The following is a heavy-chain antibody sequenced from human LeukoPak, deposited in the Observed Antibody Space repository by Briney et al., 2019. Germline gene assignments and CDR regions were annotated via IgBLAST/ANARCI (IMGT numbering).Heavy chain of an antibody. V-gene: IGHV3-7*01. CDR3: ATDRKVGTGDPRFDY. J-gene: IGHJ4*02. Sequence: GGSLRLSCAASGFPFTNYWMNRVRQAPGKRPEWVGNINQGGSETNYVDSVKGRFSISRDNAKTSLYLQMNSLRAEDTAVYYCATDRKVGTGDPRFDYWGQGALVTVSS. CDR2: INQGGSET. CDR1: GFPFTNYW. D-gene: IGHD7-27*01.